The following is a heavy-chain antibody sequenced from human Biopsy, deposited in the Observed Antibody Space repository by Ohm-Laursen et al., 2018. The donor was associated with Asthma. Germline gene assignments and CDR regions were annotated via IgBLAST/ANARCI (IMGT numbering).Heavy chain of an antibody. Sequence: ATVKISCNASGYNFISFAIHWVRQAPGQRLEWMGWVNTGNGDTKYSQRFQGRVTITRDTSASTAYMELRSLRSEDTATYYCARTYYDFLTGQVKDVFGVWGQGTMVTVSS. J-gene: IGHJ3*01. CDR3: ARTYYDFLTGQVKDVFGV. CDR1: GYNFISFA. D-gene: IGHD3-9*01. CDR2: VNTGNGDT. V-gene: IGHV1-3*04.